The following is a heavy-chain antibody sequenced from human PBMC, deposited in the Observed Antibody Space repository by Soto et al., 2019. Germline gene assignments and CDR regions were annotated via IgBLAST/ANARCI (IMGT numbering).Heavy chain of an antibody. CDR1: GGSISSNY. D-gene: IGHD3-10*01. J-gene: IGHJ3*02. Sequence: AESLSPNCTVRGGSISSNYWSWIRQPPGKGLEWIGYIYYSGSSNYSPSLKSRVTISVDTSKSLFFLKLSSVTAADTAVDYCARGIHAFDIWGQGTMV. V-gene: IGHV4-59*01. CDR3: ARGIHAFDI. CDR2: IYYSGSS.